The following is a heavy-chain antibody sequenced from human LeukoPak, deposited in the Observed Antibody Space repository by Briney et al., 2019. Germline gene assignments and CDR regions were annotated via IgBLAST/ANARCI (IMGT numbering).Heavy chain of an antibody. CDR2: IRYDGSNK. V-gene: IGHV3-30*02. D-gene: IGHD3-16*01. CDR1: GFTFSSYG. Sequence: PGGSLRLSCAASGFTFSSYGMHWVRQAPGKGLEWVAFIRYDGSNKYYADSVKGRFTISRDSSKNTLYLQMNSLRAEDTAVYYCAKDGFVGEDAFDIWGQGTMVTVSS. CDR3: AKDGFVGEDAFDI. J-gene: IGHJ3*02.